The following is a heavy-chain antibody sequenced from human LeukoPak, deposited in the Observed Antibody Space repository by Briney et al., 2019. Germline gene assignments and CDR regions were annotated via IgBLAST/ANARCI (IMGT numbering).Heavy chain of an antibody. D-gene: IGHD3-10*01. V-gene: IGHV1-69*01. CDR1: GGTFSSYA. CDR3: ARGRRVVRGVITTLGNYYYYMDG. Sequence: SVKVSCKASGGTFSSYAISWVRQAPGQGLEWMGGIIPIFVTANYAQKFQGRVTITADESTSTAYMELSSLRSEDTAVYYCARGRRVVRGVITTLGNYYYYMDGWGKGTTVTVSS. CDR2: IIPIFVTA. J-gene: IGHJ6*03.